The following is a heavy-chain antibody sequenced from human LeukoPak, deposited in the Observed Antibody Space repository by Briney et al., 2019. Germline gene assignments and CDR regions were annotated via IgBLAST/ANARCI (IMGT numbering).Heavy chain of an antibody. Sequence: GGSLRLSCAASGFTFSSYAMSWVRQAPGKGLEWVSGISGSGGSTYYVDSVKGRFTFSRDNSRNTLYPQMNSLRAEDTAEYYCAKSHCDFFLGRLYYFDYWGQGTLVTVSS. D-gene: IGHD5-12*01. CDR3: AKSHCDFFLGRLYYFDY. V-gene: IGHV3-23*01. CDR1: GFTFSSYA. CDR2: ISGSGGST. J-gene: IGHJ4*02.